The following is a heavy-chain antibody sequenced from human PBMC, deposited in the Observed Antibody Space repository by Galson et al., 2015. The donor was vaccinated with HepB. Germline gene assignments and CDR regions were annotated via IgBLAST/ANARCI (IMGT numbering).Heavy chain of an antibody. CDR1: GFTFSSYA. V-gene: IGHV3-23*01. CDR2: ISGSGGST. J-gene: IGHJ6*02. CDR3: AKDPRHSGSYPPGYYYGMDV. D-gene: IGHD1-26*01. Sequence: SLRLSCAASGFTFSSYAMSWVRQAPGKGLEWVSAISGSGGSTYYADSVKGRFTISRDNSKNTLYLQMNSLRAEDTAVYYCAKDPRHSGSYPPGYYYGMDVWGQGTTVTVSS.